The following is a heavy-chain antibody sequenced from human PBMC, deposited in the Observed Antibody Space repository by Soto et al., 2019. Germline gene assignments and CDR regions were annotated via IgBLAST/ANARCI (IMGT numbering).Heavy chain of an antibody. CDR3: AKDRGRILYSSKLFEYFQH. V-gene: IGHV3-23*01. D-gene: IGHD2-8*01. J-gene: IGHJ1*01. CDR1: GFTFSSYA. CDR2: ISGSGGST. Sequence: EVQLLESGGGLVQPGGSLRLSCAASGFTFSSYAMSWVRQAPGQGLEGVSAISGSGGSTHYADSVKGRFTISRDISKHTLYLQMNSLRDEDTAVYYCAKDRGRILYSSKLFEYFQHWGQGTLVTGCS.